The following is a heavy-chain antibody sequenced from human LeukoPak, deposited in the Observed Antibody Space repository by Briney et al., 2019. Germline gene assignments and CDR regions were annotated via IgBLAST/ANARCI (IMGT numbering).Heavy chain of an antibody. Sequence: ASVKVSCKASGGTFSSYAISWVRQAPGQGLEWMGITYPVGDFTNSAQKFQGRVTMTSDTPTNTFYMELSGLRFDDTAVYYCARDQWGPDGLWGQGTMVTVSS. D-gene: IGHD5-24*01. J-gene: IGHJ3*01. CDR1: GGTFSSYA. CDR3: ARDQWGPDGL. V-gene: IGHV1-46*01. CDR2: TYPVGDFT.